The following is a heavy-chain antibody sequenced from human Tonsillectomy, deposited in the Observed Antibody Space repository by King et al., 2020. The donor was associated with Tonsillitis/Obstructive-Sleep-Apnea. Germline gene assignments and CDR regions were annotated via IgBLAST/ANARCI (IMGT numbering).Heavy chain of an antibody. D-gene: IGHD2-2*01. Sequence: VQLVESGGGLVQPGGSLRLSCAASGFTFTDYEINWVRQAPGKGLEWVSYISTSGRTMYYADSVKGRFTISRDNAKNSLYLQMNRLRAEDTAVYYCARVCSSTSCYGYYFDYWGLGTLVTVSS. J-gene: IGHJ4*02. CDR1: GFTFTDYE. V-gene: IGHV3-48*03. CDR3: ARVCSSTSCYGYYFDY. CDR2: ISTSGRTM.